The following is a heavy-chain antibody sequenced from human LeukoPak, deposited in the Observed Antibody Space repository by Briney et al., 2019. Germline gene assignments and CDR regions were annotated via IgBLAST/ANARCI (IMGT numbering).Heavy chain of an antibody. V-gene: IGHV3-23*01. Sequence: GGSLRLSCAASGFTFSSYAMSWVRQAPGKGLEWVSAISGSGGSTYYADSVKGRFTISRDNSKNTLYLQMNSLRAEDTAVYYCAKDRRSYSGSYPRGAFDIWGQGTMVTVSS. CDR3: AKDRRSYSGSYPRGAFDI. D-gene: IGHD1-26*01. CDR1: GFTFSSYA. CDR2: ISGSGGST. J-gene: IGHJ3*02.